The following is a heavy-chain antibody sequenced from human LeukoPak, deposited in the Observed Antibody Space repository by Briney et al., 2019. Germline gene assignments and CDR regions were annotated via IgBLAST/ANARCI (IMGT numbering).Heavy chain of an antibody. CDR1: GGSISSGSYY. Sequence: PSETPSLTCTVSGGSISSGSYYWSWIRQPAGKGLEWIGRIYTSGSTNYNPSLKSRVTISVDTSKNQFSLKLSSVTAADTAVYYRAREDYYDSSGHYFDYWGQGTLVTVSS. D-gene: IGHD3-22*01. J-gene: IGHJ4*02. CDR3: AREDYYDSSGHYFDY. V-gene: IGHV4-61*02. CDR2: IYTSGST.